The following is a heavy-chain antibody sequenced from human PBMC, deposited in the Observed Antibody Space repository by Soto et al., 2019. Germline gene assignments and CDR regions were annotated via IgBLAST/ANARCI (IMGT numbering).Heavy chain of an antibody. CDR2: IRSKANSYAT. V-gene: IGHV3-73*01. D-gene: IGHD3-10*01. Sequence: GGSLRLSCAASGFTFSGSAMHWVRQASGKGLEWVGRIRSKANSYATAYAASVKGRFTISRDDSKNTAYLQMNSLKTEDTAVYYCTRHTMVRGAGYYFDYWGQGTLVTVSS. J-gene: IGHJ4*02. CDR1: GFTFSGSA. CDR3: TRHTMVRGAGYYFDY.